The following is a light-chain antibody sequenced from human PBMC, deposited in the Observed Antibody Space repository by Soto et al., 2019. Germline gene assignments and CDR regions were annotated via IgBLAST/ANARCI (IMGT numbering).Light chain of an antibody. V-gene: IGKV3-20*01. CDR3: QQYGSSAIT. CDR2: GAS. J-gene: IGKJ5*01. CDR1: QSVSSSY. Sequence: EIVLTQSPGTLSLSPGERATLSCRASQSVSSSYLAWYQQKPGQAPRLLIYGASSRATGIPDRFSGSGSGTDFTLTINRLEPEDFAVYYCQQYGSSAITFGQGTRLEMK.